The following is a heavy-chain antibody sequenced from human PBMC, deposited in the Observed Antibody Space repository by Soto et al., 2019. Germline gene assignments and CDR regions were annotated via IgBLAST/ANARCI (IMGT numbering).Heavy chain of an antibody. D-gene: IGHD3-22*01. CDR3: ASLSPLYYYDSSGYRPDY. CDR1: GFTFSSYS. CDR2: ISSSSSTI. V-gene: IGHV3-48*02. Sequence: QSGGSLRLSCAASGFTFSSYSMNWVRQDPGKGLEWVSYISSSSSTIYYADSVKGRFTISRDNAKNSLYLQMNSLRDEDTAVYYCASLSPLYYYDSSGYRPDYWGQGTLVTVSS. J-gene: IGHJ4*02.